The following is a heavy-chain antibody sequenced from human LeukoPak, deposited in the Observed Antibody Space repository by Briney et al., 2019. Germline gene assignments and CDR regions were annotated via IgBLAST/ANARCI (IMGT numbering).Heavy chain of an antibody. CDR3: ARAAMGDYLWGTYRYNYFDY. V-gene: IGHV4-39*07. CDR2: IYYSGST. D-gene: IGHD3-16*02. CDR1: GGSISSNSYY. Sequence: SETLSLTCTVSGGSISSNSYYWGWIRQSPGKGLEWIGSIYYSGSTNYNPSLKSRVTISIDTSKNQFSLKLSSVTAADTAVYYCARAAMGDYLWGTYRYNYFDYWGQGTLVTVSS. J-gene: IGHJ4*02.